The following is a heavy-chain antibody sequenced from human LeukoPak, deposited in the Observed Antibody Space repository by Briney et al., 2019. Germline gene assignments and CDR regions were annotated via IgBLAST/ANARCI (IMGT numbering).Heavy chain of an antibody. V-gene: IGHV1-18*01. D-gene: IGHD6-19*01. CDR3: ARRSAGIIDY. CDR2: ISAYNGNT. Sequence: ASVKVSCKASGYSFASYGISWVRQAPGQGLEWMGWISAYNGNTHYAQKLQGRVTMATDTSTTTAYMELRSLRSDDTAVYYCARRSAGIIDYWGQGTLVTVSS. J-gene: IGHJ4*02. CDR1: GYSFASYG.